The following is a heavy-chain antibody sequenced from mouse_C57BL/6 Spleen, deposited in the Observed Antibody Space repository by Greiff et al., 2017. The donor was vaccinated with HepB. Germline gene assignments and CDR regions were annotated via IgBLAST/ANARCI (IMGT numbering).Heavy chain of an antibody. V-gene: IGHV1-52*01. CDR2: IDPSDSET. CDR1: GYTFTSYW. CDR3: ARYYYGSSSFDV. J-gene: IGHJ1*03. D-gene: IGHD1-1*01. Sequence: VQLQQPGAELVRPGSSVKLSCKASGYTFTSYWMHWVKQRPIQGLEWIGNIDPSDSETHYNQKFKDKATLTVDKSSSTAYMQLSSLTSEDSAVYYCARYYYGSSSFDVWGTGTTVTVSS.